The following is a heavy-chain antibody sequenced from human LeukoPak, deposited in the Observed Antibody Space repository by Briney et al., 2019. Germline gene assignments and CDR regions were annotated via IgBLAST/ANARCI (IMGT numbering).Heavy chain of an antibody. CDR1: GFTLSSYV. CDR3: ARDPSMVRGVIIGPDY. Sequence: GGSLRLSCSASGFTLSSYVMSWVRQAPGKGLEWVAVIWYDGSNKYYADSVKGRFTISRDNSKNTLYLQMNSLRAEDTAVYYCARDPSMVRGVIIGPDYWGQGTLVTVSS. V-gene: IGHV3-33*08. D-gene: IGHD3-10*01. J-gene: IGHJ4*02. CDR2: IWYDGSNK.